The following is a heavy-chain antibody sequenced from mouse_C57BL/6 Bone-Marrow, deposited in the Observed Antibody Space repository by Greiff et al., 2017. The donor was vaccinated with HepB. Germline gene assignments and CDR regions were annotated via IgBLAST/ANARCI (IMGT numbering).Heavy chain of an antibody. CDR1: GYAFTNYL. D-gene: IGHD2-3*01. Sequence: VKLMESGAELVRPGTSVKVSCKASGYAFTNYLIAWVKQRPGQGLEWIGVINPGSGGTNYNEKFKGKATLTADKSSSTAYMQLSSLTSEDSAVYFCAREDDGPDFDYWGQGTTLTVSS. CDR3: AREDDGPDFDY. CDR2: INPGSGGT. J-gene: IGHJ2*01. V-gene: IGHV1-54*01.